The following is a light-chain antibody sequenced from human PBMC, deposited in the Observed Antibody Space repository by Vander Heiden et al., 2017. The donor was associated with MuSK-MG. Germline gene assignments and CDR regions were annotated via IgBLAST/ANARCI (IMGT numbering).Light chain of an antibody. CDR2: QDN. J-gene: IGLJ2*01. V-gene: IGLV3-1*01. CDR1: KLGYKY. CDR3: QAWDSSTVV. Sequence: YDLTQPPSVSVSPGQTASITCTGDKLGYKYACWYQQKPGQSPVLVIYQDNRRPSGIPKRFSGTNSGNTATLTISGTQAMDEADYYCQAWDSSTVVFGGGTKLTVL.